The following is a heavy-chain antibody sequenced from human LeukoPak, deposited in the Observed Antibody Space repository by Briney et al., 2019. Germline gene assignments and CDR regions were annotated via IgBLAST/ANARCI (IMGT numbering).Heavy chain of an antibody. CDR2: INPSDGTT. CDR3: ARVYCGGGTCYSRGLIDS. Sequence: ASVKVPCNASGYSFTTYYMHWVRQAPGQGLEWMGIINPSDGTTSYAQNFQGRVTITRDTSTSTVYMELSSLRSGDTAIYYCARVYCGGGTCYSRGLIDSWGQGTLVTVSS. J-gene: IGHJ4*02. CDR1: GYSFTTYY. V-gene: IGHV1-46*01. D-gene: IGHD2-15*01.